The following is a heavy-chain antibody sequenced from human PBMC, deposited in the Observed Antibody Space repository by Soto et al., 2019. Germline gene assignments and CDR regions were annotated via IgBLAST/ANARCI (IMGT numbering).Heavy chain of an antibody. J-gene: IGHJ4*02. CDR1: GFTFSSYA. D-gene: IGHD6-19*01. CDR3: ARRSSGWYFDY. Sequence: EVQLLESGGGLVQPGGSLRLSCAASGFTFSSYAMSWVRQAPGKGLEWVSAISGSGGSTYYADSVKGRFTISRDNSKNTLYLQMNSLRAEGTAVYDCARRSSGWYFDYWGQGTLVTVSS. CDR2: ISGSGGST. V-gene: IGHV3-23*01.